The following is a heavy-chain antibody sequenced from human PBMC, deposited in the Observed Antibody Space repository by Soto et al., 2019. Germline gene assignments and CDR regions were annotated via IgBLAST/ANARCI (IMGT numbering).Heavy chain of an antibody. CDR1: GLTVSSNY. D-gene: IGHD4-17*01. CDR2: IYSGGAT. J-gene: IGHJ3*02. CDR3: AREGAEYSDYSFAI. Sequence: EVQLVETGGGLIQTGGSLRLSCAASGLTVSSNYMSWVRQAPGKGLEWVSLIYSGGATYYADSVNGRFTISRDNSKNTLYLQMNSLSAEDTAVYYCAREGAEYSDYSFAIWGQVTMVTVSS. V-gene: IGHV3-53*02.